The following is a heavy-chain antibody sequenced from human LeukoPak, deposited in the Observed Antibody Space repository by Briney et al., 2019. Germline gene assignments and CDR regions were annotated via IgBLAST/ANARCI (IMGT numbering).Heavy chain of an antibody. CDR2: IKSKTDGGTT. V-gene: IGHV3-15*01. J-gene: IGHJ3*01. D-gene: IGHD2-2*01. Sequence: GGSLRLSCAASGFSINYDWMSWVRQAPGKGLEWVGRIKSKTDGGTTEYAAPVKGRFTISRDNSRNTLYLQMSSLKSEETAVYYRVRGQYCASSSCPGAFDLWGQGTVVTVSS. CDR3: VRGQYCASSSCPGAFDL. CDR1: GFSINYDW.